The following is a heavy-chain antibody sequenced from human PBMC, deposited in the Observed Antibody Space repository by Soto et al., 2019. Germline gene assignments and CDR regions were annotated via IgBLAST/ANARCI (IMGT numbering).Heavy chain of an antibody. J-gene: IGHJ6*02. D-gene: IGHD1-7*01. CDR2: IIPIFGTA. CDR3: AREMYNWNYGRGYYYYYGMDV. Sequence: GASVKVSCKASGGTFSSYAISWVRQAPGQGLEWMGGIIPIFGTANYAQKFQGRVTITADESTSTAYMELSSLRSEDTAVYYCAREMYNWNYGRGYYYYYGMDVWDQETTVTVSS. V-gene: IGHV1-69*13. CDR1: GGTFSSYA.